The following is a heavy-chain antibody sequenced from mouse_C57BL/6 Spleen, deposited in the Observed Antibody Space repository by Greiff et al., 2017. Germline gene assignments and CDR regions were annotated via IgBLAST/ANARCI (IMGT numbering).Heavy chain of an antibody. J-gene: IGHJ2*01. V-gene: IGHV3-6*01. CDR3: ARGGTTVVDFDY. CDR2: ISYDGSN. D-gene: IGHD1-1*01. Sequence: ESGPGLVKPSQSLSLTCSVTGYSITSGYYWNWIRQFPGNKLEWMGYISYDGSNNYNPSLKNRISITRDTSKNQFFLKLNSVTTEDTATYYCARGGTTVVDFDYWGQGTTLTVSS. CDR1: GYSITSGYY.